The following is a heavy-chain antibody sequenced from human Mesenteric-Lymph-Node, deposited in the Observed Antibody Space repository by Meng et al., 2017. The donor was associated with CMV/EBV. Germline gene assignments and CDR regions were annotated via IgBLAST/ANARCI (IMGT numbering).Heavy chain of an antibody. Sequence: SGFTFSSYWMHWVRQAPGKGLVWVSRINSDGSSTSYADSVKGRFTISRDNAKNTLYLQMNSLRVEDTALYYCAKRHGDYVYYGMDVWGQGTTVTVSS. D-gene: IGHD4-17*01. CDR3: AKRHGDYVYYGMDV. CDR2: INSDGSST. V-gene: IGHV3-74*01. CDR1: GFTFSSYW. J-gene: IGHJ6*02.